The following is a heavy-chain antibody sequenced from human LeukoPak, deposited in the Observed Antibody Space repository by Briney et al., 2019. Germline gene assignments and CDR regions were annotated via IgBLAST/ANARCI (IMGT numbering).Heavy chain of an antibody. V-gene: IGHV1-2*04. J-gene: IGHJ4*02. CDR3: ATGRYCGGDCYSN. D-gene: IGHD2-21*02. Sequence: GASVKVSCKASGYTFTGYYMHWVRQAPGQGLEWMGWVDPNSGGTNYAQKFQGWVTMTRDTSISTAYMELSRLRSDDTAVYYCATGRYCGGDCYSNWGQGTLVTVSS. CDR2: VDPNSGGT. CDR1: GYTFTGYY.